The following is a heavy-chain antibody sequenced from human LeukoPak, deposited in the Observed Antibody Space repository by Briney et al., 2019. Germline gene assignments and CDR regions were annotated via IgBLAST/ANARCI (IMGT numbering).Heavy chain of an antibody. CDR2: INPNSGGT. CDR1: GYTFTGYY. CDR3: ARRGYDSSGYYFFDH. D-gene: IGHD3-22*01. V-gene: IGHV1-2*02. Sequence: ASVKVSCKASGYTFTGYYIHWVRQAPEQGLEWMGWINPNSGGTNYAQKFQGRVTMTRDTSISTAYMEVSRLRSDDTAVYYCARRGYDSSGYYFFDHWGQGTLVTVSS. J-gene: IGHJ4*02.